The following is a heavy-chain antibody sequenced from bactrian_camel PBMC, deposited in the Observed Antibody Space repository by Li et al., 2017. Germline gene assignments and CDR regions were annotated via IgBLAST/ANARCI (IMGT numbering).Heavy chain of an antibody. CDR1: GFTFSSYS. J-gene: IGHJ4*01. CDR3: AADFCRVGDGTYCSGGYCDQEYNY. Sequence: HVQLVESGGGLVQPGGSLRLSCAASGFTFSSYSMNWVRQAPGKGLEWVSRIYKDGSRAYYTASVQGRFTISRDNAKNTLYLQMNSLKPEDTAMYYCAADFCRVGDGTYCSGGYCDQEYNYWGQGTQVTVS. D-gene: IGHD2*01. V-gene: IGHV3S6*01. CDR2: IYKDGSRA.